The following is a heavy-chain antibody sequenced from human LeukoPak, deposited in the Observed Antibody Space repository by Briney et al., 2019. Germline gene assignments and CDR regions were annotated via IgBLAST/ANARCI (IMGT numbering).Heavy chain of an antibody. CDR2: IYYTGSP. D-gene: IGHD1-26*01. Sequence: SETLSLTCTVSGGSMSNYYWSWIRQPPGKGLECIGHIYYTGSPNYNPSLKSRVIISVDSSKNQFSLKLSSVTAADTAVYYCARDRSGSYYDAFDIWGQGTMVTVSS. V-gene: IGHV4-59*01. CDR3: ARDRSGSYYDAFDI. J-gene: IGHJ3*02. CDR1: GGSMSNYY.